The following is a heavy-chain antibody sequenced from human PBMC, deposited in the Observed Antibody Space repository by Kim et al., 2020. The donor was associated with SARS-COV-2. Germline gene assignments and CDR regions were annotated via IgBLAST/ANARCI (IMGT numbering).Heavy chain of an antibody. V-gene: IGHV3-53*01. J-gene: IGHJ4*02. CDR3: VTSQWANNADY. CDR1: VSRDY. Sequence: GGSLRLSCTASVSRDYMSWVRQSPRRGLEWVAMIYGDERTFYSESVRGRVIICRGYSKNTLNLAMNNVNSYDTAVYYSVTSQWANNADYWGQGTLVTGTS. D-gene: IGHD1-26*01. CDR2: IYGDERT.